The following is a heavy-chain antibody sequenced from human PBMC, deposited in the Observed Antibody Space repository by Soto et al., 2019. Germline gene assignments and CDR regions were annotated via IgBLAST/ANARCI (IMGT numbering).Heavy chain of an antibody. CDR3: ARVPGPSSSQRWFDP. CDR2: IYYSGST. Sequence: SETLSLTCTVSGGSISSYYWSWIRQPPGKGLEWIGYIYYSGSTNYNPSLKSRVTISVDTSKNQFSLKLSSVTAADTAVYYCARVPGPSSSQRWFDPWGQGILVTVS. D-gene: IGHD6-13*01. CDR1: GGSISSYY. V-gene: IGHV4-59*01. J-gene: IGHJ5*02.